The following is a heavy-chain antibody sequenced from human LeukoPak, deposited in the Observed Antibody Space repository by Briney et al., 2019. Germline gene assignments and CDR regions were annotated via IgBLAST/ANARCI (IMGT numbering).Heavy chain of an antibody. CDR2: ISSSSSTI. J-gene: IGHJ6*03. V-gene: IGHV3-48*01. Sequence: PGGSLRLSCAASGFTFSSYSMNWVRQAPGKGLEWVSYISSSSSTIYYADSVKGRFTISRDNAKNSLYLQMNSLRAEDTAVYYCAGGGPGYYYYYIDVWGKGTTVTVSS. CDR1: GFTFSSYS. CDR3: AGGGPGYYYYYIDV.